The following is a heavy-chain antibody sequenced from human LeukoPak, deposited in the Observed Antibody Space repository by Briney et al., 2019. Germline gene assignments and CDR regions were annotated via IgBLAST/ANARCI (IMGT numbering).Heavy chain of an antibody. D-gene: IGHD2-2*01. J-gene: IGHJ4*02. CDR1: GFTFSTYA. V-gene: IGHV3-23*01. CDR2: ISGSSDST. CDR3: ARGAVVPAATYYFDY. Sequence: GGSLRLSCSASGFTFSTYAMTWVRQAPGKGLEWVSAISGSSDSTYYADSVKGRFTISRDNSKNTLYLQMNSLRAEDTAVYYCARGAVVPAATYYFDYWGQGTLVTVSS.